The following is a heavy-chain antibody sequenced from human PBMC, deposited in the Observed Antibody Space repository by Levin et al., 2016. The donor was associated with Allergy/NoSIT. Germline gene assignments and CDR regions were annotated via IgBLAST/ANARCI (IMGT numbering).Heavy chain of an antibody. CDR2: IYWDDDK. Sequence: WIRQPPGKALEWLALIYWDDDKRYSPSLKSRLTITKDTSKNQVVLTMTNMDPVDTATYYCAHRPRNSGSYTKFDYWGQGTLVTVSS. V-gene: IGHV2-5*02. CDR3: AHRPRNSGSYTKFDY. D-gene: IGHD1-26*01. J-gene: IGHJ4*02.